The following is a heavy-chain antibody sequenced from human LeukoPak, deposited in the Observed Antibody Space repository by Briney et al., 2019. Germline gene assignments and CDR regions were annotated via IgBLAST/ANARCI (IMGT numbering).Heavy chain of an antibody. CDR3: ARFQVTGTYRFDY. D-gene: IGHD1-7*01. J-gene: IGHJ4*02. V-gene: IGHV2-5*02. CDR1: GFSLFTSGLG. CDR2: FYWDDDK. Sequence: SGPTLVKPTQTLTLTCSFSGFSLFTSGLGVAWIRQPPGKALEWLALFYWDDDKRYSPSLNNRLTITKDTSKNQVVLTLTNVDPMDTATYYCARFQVTGTYRFDYWGQGTLVTVSS.